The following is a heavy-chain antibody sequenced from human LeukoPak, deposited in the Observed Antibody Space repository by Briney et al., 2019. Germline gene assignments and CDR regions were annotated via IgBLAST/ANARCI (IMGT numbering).Heavy chain of an antibody. J-gene: IGHJ6*02. CDR1: GFTFSSYS. D-gene: IGHD6-13*01. CDR3: ARDRSIAAAGIAAEGVDV. V-gene: IGHV3-21*01. Sequence: GSLRLSCAASGFTFSSYSMNWVRQAPGKGLEWVSSISSSSSYIYYADSVKGRFTISRDNAKNSLYLQMNSLRAEDTAVYYCARDRSIAAAGIAAEGVDVWGQGTTVTVSS. CDR2: ISSSSSYI.